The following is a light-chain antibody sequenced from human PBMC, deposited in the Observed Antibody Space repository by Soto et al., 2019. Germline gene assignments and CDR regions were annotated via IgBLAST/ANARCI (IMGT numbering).Light chain of an antibody. Sequence: IVLTQSPATLSLSPGDRATLSFRASPSVSTSLAWYQQKPGQAPRLLIYGASSRATGIPDRFSGSGSGTDFTLTISRLEPEDFAVYYCQQYGSSPPGWTFGQGTKVDI. J-gene: IGKJ1*01. CDR3: QQYGSSPPGWT. CDR2: GAS. V-gene: IGKV3-20*01. CDR1: PSVSTS.